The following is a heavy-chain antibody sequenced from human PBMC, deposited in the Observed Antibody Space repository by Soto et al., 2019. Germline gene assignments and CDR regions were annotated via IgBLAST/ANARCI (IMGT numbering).Heavy chain of an antibody. CDR2: ISGSGGRI. CDR1: GFTFSSYA. CDR3: ASQQPSPYLRPNYYFDY. Sequence: EVQLLESGGGLVQPGGSLRLSCAASGFTFSSYAMSWVRQAPGKGLEWVSAISGSGGRIYYADSVKGRFTISRDNSKNTLYLQMNSLRAEDTAVYYCASQQPSPYLRPNYYFDYWGQGTLVTVSS. V-gene: IGHV3-23*01. D-gene: IGHD2-2*01. J-gene: IGHJ4*02.